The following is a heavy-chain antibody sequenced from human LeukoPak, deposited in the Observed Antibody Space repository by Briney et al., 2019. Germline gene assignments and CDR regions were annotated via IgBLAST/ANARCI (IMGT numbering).Heavy chain of an antibody. CDR1: GGSFSGYY. D-gene: IGHD2-15*01. CDR3: ARGLQQGGLGLDY. V-gene: IGHV4-34*01. J-gene: IGHJ4*02. Sequence: SETLSLTCAVYGGSFSGYYWSWIRQPPGKGLEWIGEINHSGSTNYNPSLKSRVTISVDTSKNQLSLKLSSVTAADTAVYYCARGLQQGGLGLDYWGQGTLVTVSS. CDR2: INHSGST.